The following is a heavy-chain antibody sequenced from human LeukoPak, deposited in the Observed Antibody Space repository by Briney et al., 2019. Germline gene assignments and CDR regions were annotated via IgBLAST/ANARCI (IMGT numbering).Heavy chain of an antibody. Sequence: GASVKVSCKASGYTFTSNYMHWVRQAPGQGLEWMGVIAPSSGTTSYAQKFQGRVTMTRDTSTSTLYMELSSLTSEDTAVYYCAREGMIVVVITREYYYYGMDVWGQGTTVTVSS. CDR3: AREGMIVVVITREYYYYGMDV. V-gene: IGHV1-46*01. J-gene: IGHJ6*02. D-gene: IGHD3-22*01. CDR2: IAPSSGTT. CDR1: GYTFTSNY.